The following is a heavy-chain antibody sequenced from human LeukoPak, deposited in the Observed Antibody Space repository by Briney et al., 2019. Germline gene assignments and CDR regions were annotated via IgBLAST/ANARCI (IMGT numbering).Heavy chain of an antibody. CDR3: AVWGIAAAGTKFDY. V-gene: IGHV1-18*01. J-gene: IGHJ4*02. CDR2: ISAYNGNT. Sequence: ASVKVSCKASGYTFTSYGIGWVRQAPGQGLEWMGWISAYNGNTNYAQKLQGRVTMTTDTSTSTAYMELRSLRSDDTAVYYCAVWGIAAAGTKFDYWGQGTLVTVSS. D-gene: IGHD6-13*01. CDR1: GYTFTSYG.